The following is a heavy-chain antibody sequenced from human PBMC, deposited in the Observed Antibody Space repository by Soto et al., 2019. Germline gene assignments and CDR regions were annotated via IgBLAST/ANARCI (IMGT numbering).Heavy chain of an antibody. CDR1: GFTFSSYG. J-gene: IGHJ6*02. D-gene: IGHD3-3*01. CDR2: ISGSGGST. V-gene: IGHV3-23*01. Sequence: PGGSLRLSCAASGFTFSSYGMSWVRQAPGKGLEWVSGISGSGGSTYYVDSVKGRFTISRDNAKNSLYLQMNSLRAEDTAVYYCARSGITIFGVVRAGMDVWGQGTTVTVSS. CDR3: ARSGITIFGVVRAGMDV.